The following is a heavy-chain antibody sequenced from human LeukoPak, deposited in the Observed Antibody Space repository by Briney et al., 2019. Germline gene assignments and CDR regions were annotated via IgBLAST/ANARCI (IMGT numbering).Heavy chain of an antibody. CDR3: ARVQGPTYSSSSRLFDY. CDR2: ISSSGGTI. J-gene: IGHJ4*02. D-gene: IGHD6-6*01. CDR1: GFTFSDYY. Sequence: GGSLRLSCAASGFTFSDYYMSWIRQAPGKGLEWVSYISSSGGTIYHADSVKGRFTISRDNAKNSLYLQMNSLRADDTAVYYCARVQGPTYSSSSRLFDYWGQGTLVTVSS. V-gene: IGHV3-11*01.